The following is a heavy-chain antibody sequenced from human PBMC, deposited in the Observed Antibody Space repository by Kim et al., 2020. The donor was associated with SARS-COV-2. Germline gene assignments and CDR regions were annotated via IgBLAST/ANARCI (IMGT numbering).Heavy chain of an antibody. Sequence: GGSLRLSCAASGFTFSSYGMHWVRQAPGKGLEWVAVISYDGSNKYYADSVKGRFTISRDNSKNTLYLQMNSLRAEDTAVYYCAKDGRAGGFGELSRFDYWGQGTLVTVSS. CDR1: GFTFSSYG. V-gene: IGHV3-30*18. CDR3: AKDGRAGGFGELSRFDY. D-gene: IGHD3-10*01. CDR2: ISYDGSNK. J-gene: IGHJ4*02.